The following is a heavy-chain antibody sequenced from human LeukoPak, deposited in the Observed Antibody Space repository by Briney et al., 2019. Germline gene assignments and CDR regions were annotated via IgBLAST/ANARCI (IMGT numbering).Heavy chain of an antibody. CDR1: GYTFTSYD. J-gene: IGHJ4*02. CDR3: ARAIRRGELERY. CDR2: MNPNSGDT. V-gene: IGHV1-8*01. Sequence: ASVKVSCKASGYTFTSYDINWVRQATGQGLEWMGWMNPNSGDTGYAQTLQGRVTMNRDTSVGTAYMELSSLRSEDTAVYYCARAIRRGELERYWGQGTLVTVSS. D-gene: IGHD3-10*01.